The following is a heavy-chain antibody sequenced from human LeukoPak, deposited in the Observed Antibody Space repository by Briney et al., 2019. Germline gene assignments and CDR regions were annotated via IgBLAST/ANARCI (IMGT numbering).Heavy chain of an antibody. D-gene: IGHD5-18*01. CDR2: FDVIDSET. V-gene: IGHV1-24*01. CDR3: AAGRPYSLLDY. J-gene: IGHJ4*02. CDR1: GSSVTELS. Sequence: ASVKVSCTVSGSSVTELSLYWMRQAPGKGLEWMGGFDVIDSETFYAQKFQGRVTMTEDSSTDTAYMELRSLTSDDTALYYCAAGRPYSLLDYWGQGTLVTVSS.